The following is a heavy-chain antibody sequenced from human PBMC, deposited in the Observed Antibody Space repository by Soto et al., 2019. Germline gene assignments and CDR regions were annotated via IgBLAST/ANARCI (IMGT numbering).Heavy chain of an antibody. CDR2: ISGDAGST. J-gene: IGHJ4*02. CDR3: AKRVYGDYVWFDY. CDR1: GFSFSDYA. D-gene: IGHD4-17*01. Sequence: EVQLLESGGGLVQPGGSLRLSCAASGFSFSDYAMSWVRQAPGKGLEWVSIISGDAGSTKYADSVKGRFTISRDNSKNTVYLQMNSLRAEDTAVYYCAKRVYGDYVWFDYWGQGTLVTVSS. V-gene: IGHV3-23*01.